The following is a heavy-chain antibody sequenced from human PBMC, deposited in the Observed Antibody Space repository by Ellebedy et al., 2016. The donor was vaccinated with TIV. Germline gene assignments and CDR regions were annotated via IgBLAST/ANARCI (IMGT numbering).Heavy chain of an antibody. CDR2: IYYSGST. CDR3: ASHGQLYYYDSSGPFDY. J-gene: IGHJ4*02. Sequence: SETLSLXCTVSGGSISSYYWSWIRQPPGKGLEWIGYIYYSGSTNYNPSLKSRVTISVDTSKNQFSLKLSSVTAADTAVYYCASHGQLYYYDSSGPFDYWGQGTLVTVSS. CDR1: GGSISSYY. D-gene: IGHD3-22*01. V-gene: IGHV4-59*01.